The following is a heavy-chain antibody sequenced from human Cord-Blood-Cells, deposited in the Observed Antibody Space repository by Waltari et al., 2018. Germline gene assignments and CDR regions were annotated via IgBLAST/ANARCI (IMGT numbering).Heavy chain of an antibody. CDR1: GGSISSYY. V-gene: IGHV4-59*01. CDR2: NYYSGST. J-gene: IGHJ6*02. CDR3: ARDFLQLGYYGMDV. Sequence: QVQLQESGPGLVKPSETLSLTCTVSGGSISSYYWSWIRQPPGKGLEWIGYNYYSGSTNYNPSLKSRVTISVDTSKNQFSLKLSSVTAADTAVYYCARDFLQLGYYGMDVWGQGTTVTVSS. D-gene: IGHD5-18*01.